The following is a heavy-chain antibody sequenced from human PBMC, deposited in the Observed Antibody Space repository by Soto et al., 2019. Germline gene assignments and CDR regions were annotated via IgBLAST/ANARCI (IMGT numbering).Heavy chain of an antibody. Sequence: SETVSLTCAVYGGSFSGYSWTWLRQPPGKGLEWIGEINHSGTTDYNPALKSRVTMSADTSKNQFSLRMTSVTAADTAVYYCARARFDSWSHIYYGLDVWGQGTTVTVSS. CDR3: ARARFDSWSHIYYGLDV. V-gene: IGHV4-34*01. D-gene: IGHD3-3*01. CDR1: GGSFSGYS. J-gene: IGHJ6*02. CDR2: INHSGTT.